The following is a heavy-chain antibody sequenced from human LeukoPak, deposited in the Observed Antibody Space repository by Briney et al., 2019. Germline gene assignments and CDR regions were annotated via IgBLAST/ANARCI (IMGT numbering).Heavy chain of an antibody. CDR2: INHSGST. V-gene: IGHV4-34*01. CDR1: GGSFSGYY. CDR3: AISPTRPHLPAPVDY. D-gene: IGHD4-17*01. J-gene: IGHJ4*02. Sequence: SETLSLTCAVYGGSFSGYYWSWIRQPPGKGLEWIGEINHSGSTNYNPSLKSRVTISVDTSKNQFSLKLSSVTAADTAVYYCAISPTRPHLPAPVDYWGQGTLVTVSS.